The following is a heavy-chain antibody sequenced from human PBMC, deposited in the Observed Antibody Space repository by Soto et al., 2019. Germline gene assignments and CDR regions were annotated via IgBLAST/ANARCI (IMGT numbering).Heavy chain of an antibody. D-gene: IGHD2-2*01. Sequence: PGESLKISCKGSGYSFTSYWIGWVRQMPGKGLEWMGIIYPGDSDTRYSPSFQGQVTISADKSISTAYLQWSSLKASDTAMYYCARKRAAASYYYYGMDVWGQGNTVTVSS. J-gene: IGHJ6*02. CDR2: IYPGDSDT. V-gene: IGHV5-51*01. CDR3: ARKRAAASYYYYGMDV. CDR1: GYSFTSYW.